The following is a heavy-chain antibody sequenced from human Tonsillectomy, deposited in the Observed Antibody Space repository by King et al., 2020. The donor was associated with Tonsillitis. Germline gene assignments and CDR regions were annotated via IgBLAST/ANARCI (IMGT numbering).Heavy chain of an antibody. V-gene: IGHV3-30*02. CDR1: GFTFRNYG. J-gene: IGHJ5*01. CDR2: IRYDGTNR. CDR3: AKDHNWNYAGWFDS. D-gene: IGHD1-7*01. Sequence: VQLVESGGGVVQPGGSLRLSCAASGFTFRNYGMHWVRQAPGKGLEWVALIRYDGTNRYYADSVKGRFTISRDNSKNTLYMQMRSLRAEDTAVYYCAKDHNWNYAGWFDSWGQGTLVTVSS.